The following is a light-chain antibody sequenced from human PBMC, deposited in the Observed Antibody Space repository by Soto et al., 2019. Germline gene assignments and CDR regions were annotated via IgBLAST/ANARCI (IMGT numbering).Light chain of an antibody. CDR1: SSDVGGYNL. CDR2: EGS. J-gene: IGLJ1*01. Sequence: QSVLTQPASVSGSPGQSITISCTGTSSDVGGYNLVSWYRQYPGKAPKVLIYEGSKRPSGVSNRFSGSKSGNTASLTISGLQAEDEADYYCCSYAGFSSFVFGTGTKVTVL. CDR3: CSYAGFSSFV. V-gene: IGLV2-23*03.